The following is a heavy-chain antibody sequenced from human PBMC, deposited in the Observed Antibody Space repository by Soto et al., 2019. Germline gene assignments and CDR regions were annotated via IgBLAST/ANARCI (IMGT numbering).Heavy chain of an antibody. V-gene: IGHV1-8*02. Sequence: ASVKVSCKSSGYTFTSSDINWVRQATGQRFEWMGWMNPNGGNRDYAQKFQGWVTMTRDTSISTAYMELSRLKSDDTAVYFCARGPGWEPGLSTFYAMCVWGQGTTVTVSS. CDR2: MNPNGGNR. D-gene: IGHD1-26*01. J-gene: IGHJ6*02. CDR3: ARGPGWEPGLSTFYAMCV. CDR1: GYTFTSSD.